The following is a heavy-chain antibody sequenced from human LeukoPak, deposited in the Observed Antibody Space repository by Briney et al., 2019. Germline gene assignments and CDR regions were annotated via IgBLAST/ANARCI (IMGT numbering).Heavy chain of an antibody. CDR1: GFTFSNYW. CDR2: IKQDGSEK. Sequence: GGSLRLSCVGSGFTFSNYWMTWVRQAPGKGLEGVANIKQDGSEKYYGDSVKGRFTISRDNAKNSLYLQMNSLRVEDTAVYYCPRSPLYGMDVWGQGTTVTVAS. V-gene: IGHV3-7*01. J-gene: IGHJ6*02. CDR3: PRSPLYGMDV.